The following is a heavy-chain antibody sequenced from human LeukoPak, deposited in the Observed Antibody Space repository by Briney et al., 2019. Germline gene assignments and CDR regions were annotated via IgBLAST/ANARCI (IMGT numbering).Heavy chain of an antibody. V-gene: IGHV3-23*01. D-gene: IGHD5-18*01. J-gene: IGHJ4*02. Sequence: GGSLRLSCAASGFTFSSYSMNWVRQAPGKGLEWVSAISGSGGSTYYADSVKGRFTISRDNSKNTLSLQMNSLRAEDTAVYYCAKDREYSYGYHFDYWGQGTLVTVSS. CDR3: AKDREYSYGYHFDY. CDR2: ISGSGGST. CDR1: GFTFSSYS.